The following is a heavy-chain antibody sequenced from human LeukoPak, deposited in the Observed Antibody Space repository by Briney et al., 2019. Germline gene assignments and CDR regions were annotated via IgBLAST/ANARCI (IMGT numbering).Heavy chain of an antibody. J-gene: IGHJ4*02. CDR2: INRSGST. Sequence: PSETLSLTCAVYGGSLSYYYWSWIRPPPEKGLEWIGEINRSGSTNYNPSLKSRVSISVDTSKNQFSLKLSSVTAADTAVYYCARGGFYCGDDCYVDYWGQGTLVTVSS. V-gene: IGHV4-34*01. CDR1: GGSLSYYY. CDR3: ARGGFYCGDDCYVDY. D-gene: IGHD2-21*02.